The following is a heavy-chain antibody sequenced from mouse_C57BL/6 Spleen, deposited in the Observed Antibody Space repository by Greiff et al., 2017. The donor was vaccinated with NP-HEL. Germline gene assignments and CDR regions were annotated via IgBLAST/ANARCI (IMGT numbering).Heavy chain of an antibody. CDR1: GYAFSSSW. Sequence: VQLQQSGPELVKPGASVKVSCKASGYAFSSSWMNWVKQRPGKGLEWIGRIYPGYGDTNYNGKFKGKATLTADKSSSTAYMQLSSLTSEDSAVYFCARSPFITTAYYFDYLGHSTTLTVSS. CDR3: ARSPFITTAYYFDY. CDR2: IYPGYGDT. D-gene: IGHD1-1*01. J-gene: IGHJ2*01. V-gene: IGHV1-82*01.